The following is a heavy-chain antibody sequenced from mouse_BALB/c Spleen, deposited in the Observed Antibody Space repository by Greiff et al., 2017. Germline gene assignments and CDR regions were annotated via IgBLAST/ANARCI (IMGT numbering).Heavy chain of an antibody. J-gene: IGHJ2*01. CDR1: GFTFSSYG. D-gene: IGHD1-1*01. Sequence: EVKLQESGGDLVKPGGSLKLSCAASGFTFSSYGMSWVRQTPDKRLEWVATISSGGSYTYYPDSVKGRFTISRDNAKNTLYLQMSSLKSEDTAMYYCAREGNYGTDYWGQGTTLTVSS. CDR2: ISSGGSYT. CDR3: AREGNYGTDY. V-gene: IGHV5-6*01.